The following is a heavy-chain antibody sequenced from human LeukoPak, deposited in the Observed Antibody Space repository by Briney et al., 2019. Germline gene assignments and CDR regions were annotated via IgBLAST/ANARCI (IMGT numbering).Heavy chain of an antibody. D-gene: IGHD1-20*01. V-gene: IGHV5-51*01. CDR1: GYSFTSYW. Sequence: GESLKISCKGSGYSFTSYWIGWVRQMPGKGLEWMGVIYPGDSDTRYSPSFQGQVTFSADRSISTAYLQWSSPKASDTAMYYCARQGPYNFYFDYWGQGTLVTVSS. CDR2: IYPGDSDT. J-gene: IGHJ4*02. CDR3: ARQGPYNFYFDY.